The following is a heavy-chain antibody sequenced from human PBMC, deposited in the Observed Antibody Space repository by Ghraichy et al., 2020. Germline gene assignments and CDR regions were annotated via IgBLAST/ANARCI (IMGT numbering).Heavy chain of an antibody. CDR1: GGSISSYY. CDR3: ARSPSLGSSSSSVLDY. J-gene: IGHJ4*02. Sequence: SETLSLTCTVSGGSISSYYWSWIRQPPGKGLEWIGYIYYSGSTNYNPSLKSRVTISVDTSKNQFSLKLSSVTAADTAVYYCARSPSLGSSSSSVLDYWGQGTLVTVSS. D-gene: IGHD6-6*01. CDR2: IYYSGST. V-gene: IGHV4-59*01.